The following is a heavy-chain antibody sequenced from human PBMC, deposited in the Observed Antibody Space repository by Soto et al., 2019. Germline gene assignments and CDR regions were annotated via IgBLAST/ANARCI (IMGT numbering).Heavy chain of an antibody. V-gene: IGHV4-34*01. Sequence: QVQLQQWGAGLLKPSETLSLTCAVNGGSLSDYFWTWIRQPPGKGLEWIGEINRSGTTNYNPSLKSRVTMSLDTSNNQFALKMSSVTAADTAVYFCAKGDTAARMASWGQGTVVTVSS. CDR1: GGSLSDYF. CDR3: AKGDTAARMAS. J-gene: IGHJ5*02. CDR2: INRSGTT. D-gene: IGHD6-25*01.